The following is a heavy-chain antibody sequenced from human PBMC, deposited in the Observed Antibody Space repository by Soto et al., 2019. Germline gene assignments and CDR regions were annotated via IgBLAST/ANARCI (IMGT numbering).Heavy chain of an antibody. CDR3: AHFVVGTAILPY. J-gene: IGHJ4*02. Sequence: QLQLQESGSGLVKPSQTLSLTCAVSGGSISSGGYSWSWVRQPPGKGLEWIGFIYHTGTTHYNPSLKSRVTISVDESKNQCSLNLTSVTAADTAVYYCAHFVVGTAILPYWGPGALVTVSS. CDR1: GGSISSGGYS. CDR2: IYHTGTT. D-gene: IGHD2-21*02. V-gene: IGHV4-30-2*01.